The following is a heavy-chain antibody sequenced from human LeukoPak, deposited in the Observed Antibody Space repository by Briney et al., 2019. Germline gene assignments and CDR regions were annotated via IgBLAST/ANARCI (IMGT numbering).Heavy chain of an antibody. V-gene: IGHV3-53*01. CDR2: LYSGSDT. Sequence: GGSLRLSCAASGFTVSTKYMNWVRQAPGKGLEWVSILYSGSDTYYANSVKGRFTISRDSSKNILFLQMNDLRAEDTAVYYCARVGDHFHMFLDLSVRGTVATVSS. CDR1: GFTVSTKY. J-gene: IGHJ2*01. D-gene: IGHD3-10*01. CDR3: ARVGDHFHMFLDL.